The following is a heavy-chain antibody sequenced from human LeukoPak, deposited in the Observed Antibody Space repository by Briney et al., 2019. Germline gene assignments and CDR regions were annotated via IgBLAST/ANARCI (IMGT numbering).Heavy chain of an antibody. Sequence: SETLSLTCTVSGGSICSYYWSWIRQPPGKGLEWIGYIYYSGSTNYNRSLKSRVTISVDTSKNQFSLKLSSVTAADTAVYYCARGSSWYYFDYWGQGTLVTVSS. V-gene: IGHV4-59*01. CDR2: IYYSGST. D-gene: IGHD6-13*01. J-gene: IGHJ4*02. CDR1: GGSICSYY. CDR3: ARGSSWYYFDY.